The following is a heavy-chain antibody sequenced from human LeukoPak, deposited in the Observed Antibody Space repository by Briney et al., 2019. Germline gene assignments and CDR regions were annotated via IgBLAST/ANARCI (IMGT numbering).Heavy chain of an antibody. V-gene: IGHV3-23*01. D-gene: IGHD2-2*02. J-gene: IGHJ2*01. CDR1: GFTFSSYA. Sequence: GGSLRPSCAASGFTFSSYAMSWVRQAPGKGLEWVSAISGSGGSTYYADSVKGRFTISRDNSKNTLYLQMNSLRAEDTAVYYCAKAADIVVVPAAIRIHWYFDLWGRGTLVTVSS. CDR2: ISGSGGST. CDR3: AKAADIVVVPAAIRIHWYFDL.